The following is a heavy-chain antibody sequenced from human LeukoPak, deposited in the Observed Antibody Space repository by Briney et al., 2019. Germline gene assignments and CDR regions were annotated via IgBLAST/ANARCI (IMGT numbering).Heavy chain of an antibody. Sequence: RASVKVSCKAAGYTFTSYAMNWVRQAPGQGLEWMGWINTNTGNPTYAQGFTGRFVFSLDTSVSTAYLQISSLKAEDTAVYYCAREGSGWYPPFDYWGQGTLVTVSS. J-gene: IGHJ4*02. CDR3: AREGSGWYPPFDY. CDR2: INTNTGNP. CDR1: GYTFTSYA. D-gene: IGHD6-19*01. V-gene: IGHV7-4-1*02.